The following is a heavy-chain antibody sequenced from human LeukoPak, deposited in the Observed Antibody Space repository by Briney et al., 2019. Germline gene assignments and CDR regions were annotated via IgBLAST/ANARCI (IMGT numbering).Heavy chain of an antibody. V-gene: IGHV3-21*06. J-gene: IGHJ4*02. CDR2: IGGSGSAT. Sequence: GGSLRLSCTASGFTFSSYHMNWVRQAPGQGLEWVSSIGGSGSATFYADSVRGRFTVSRDNAKNSLFLQLNSLRAEDSAVYYCAKDKFDYDSTGYPYDYWGQGVLVTVSS. D-gene: IGHD3-22*01. CDR3: AKDKFDYDSTGYPYDY. CDR1: GFTFSSYH.